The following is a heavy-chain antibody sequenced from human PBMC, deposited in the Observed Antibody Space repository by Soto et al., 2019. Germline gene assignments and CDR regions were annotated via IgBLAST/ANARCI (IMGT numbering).Heavy chain of an antibody. V-gene: IGHV4-59*02. D-gene: IGHD6-13*01. CDR1: GGSVIAYY. J-gene: IGHJ4*02. CDR2: TYYSGST. CDR3: ARVRGTAGKRYFDY. Sequence: KPXXTLSLPCTVSGGSVIAYYWNWMRQPPGKGLQWIGYTYYSGSTTYNPSLKSRVTISVDSSKNQFSLKLDYLTTSDAAVYYCARVRGTAGKRYFDYWGPGTLVTVSS.